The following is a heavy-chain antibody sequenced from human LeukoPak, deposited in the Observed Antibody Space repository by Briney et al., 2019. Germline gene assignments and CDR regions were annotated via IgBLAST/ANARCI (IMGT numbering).Heavy chain of an antibody. Sequence: PGGSLRLSCAASGFTFSTSWMTWVRQAPGKGLEFVANIKHDGSEKYYVDSVQGRFTISRDNAKNSLYLQMNSLRAEDTAVYYCARDLSAVVVVITPFFDYWGQGTLVTVSS. CDR1: GFTFSTSW. V-gene: IGHV3-7*01. CDR2: IKHDGSEK. CDR3: ARDLSAVVVVITPFFDY. J-gene: IGHJ4*02. D-gene: IGHD3-22*01.